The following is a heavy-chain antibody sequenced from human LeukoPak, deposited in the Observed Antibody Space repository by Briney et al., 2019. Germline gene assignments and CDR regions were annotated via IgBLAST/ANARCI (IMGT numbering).Heavy chain of an antibody. J-gene: IGHJ3*02. CDR2: IKSKTDGGTT. CDR1: GFTFSNVW. Sequence: GGSLRLSCVASGFTFSNVWMTWVRQAPGKGLEWVGRIKSKTDGGTTDYAAPVKGRFTISRDDSKNTLYLQMNSLKTEDTAVYYCTTDATAIQLWLRSAFDIWGQGTMVTVSS. D-gene: IGHD5-18*01. CDR3: TTDATAIQLWLRSAFDI. V-gene: IGHV3-15*01.